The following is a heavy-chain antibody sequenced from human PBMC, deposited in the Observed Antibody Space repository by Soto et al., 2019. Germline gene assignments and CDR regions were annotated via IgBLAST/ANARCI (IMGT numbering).Heavy chain of an antibody. CDR1: GFTFSSYI. D-gene: IGHD3-22*01. Sequence: PGGSLRLSCAASGFTFSSYIMNWVRQAPGKGLEWVSYISSSSSTIYYADSVKGRFTISRDNAKNSLYLQMNSLRAEDTAVYYCASLYYYDSSGYYYLDVWGQGTTVTVSS. CDR3: ASLYYYDSSGYYYLDV. CDR2: ISSSSSTI. V-gene: IGHV3-48*01. J-gene: IGHJ6*03.